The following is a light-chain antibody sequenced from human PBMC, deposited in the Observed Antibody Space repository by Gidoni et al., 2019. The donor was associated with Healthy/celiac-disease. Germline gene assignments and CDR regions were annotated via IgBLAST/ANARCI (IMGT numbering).Light chain of an antibody. Sequence: SYVLTQPPSVSVAPGQTARSTCGGNNIGSKSVHWYQQKPGQAPVLVVDDDSDRPSGIPERFSGSNAGNTATLTISSVEAGDEADYYCQVWDSSSDHSGVFGTGTKVTVL. J-gene: IGLJ1*01. CDR3: QVWDSSSDHSGV. CDR2: DDS. CDR1: NIGSKS. V-gene: IGLV3-21*02.